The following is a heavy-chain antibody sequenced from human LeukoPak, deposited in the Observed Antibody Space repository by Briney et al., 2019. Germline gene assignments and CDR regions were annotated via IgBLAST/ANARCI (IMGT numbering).Heavy chain of an antibody. CDR2: ISGSGDST. J-gene: IGHJ4*02. D-gene: IGHD3-22*01. V-gene: IGHV3-23*01. CDR1: GFTSSNYA. CDR3: ARNSGYYSFFDH. Sequence: PGGSLRLSCAASGFTSSNYAMNWVRQAPGKGLEWVSGISGSGDSTYYAESVKGRFTLSRDNSKNTLYLQMNSLRVEDTAVYYCARNSGYYSFFDHWGQGTLVTVSS.